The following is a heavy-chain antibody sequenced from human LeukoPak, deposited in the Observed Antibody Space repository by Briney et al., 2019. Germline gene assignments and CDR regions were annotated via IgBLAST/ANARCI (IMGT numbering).Heavy chain of an antibody. Sequence: GGSLRLSRAASGFTFRSYWMHWVRQAPGKGLVWVSGVNSDETMRSYADSARGRFTISRDNAKNTLYLQMNSLTAEDAAVYYCARIPTIMDAFDIWGLGTMVTVSS. J-gene: IGHJ3*02. CDR3: ARIPTIMDAFDI. V-gene: IGHV3-74*01. CDR1: GFTFRSYW. CDR2: VNSDETMR. D-gene: IGHD5-24*01.